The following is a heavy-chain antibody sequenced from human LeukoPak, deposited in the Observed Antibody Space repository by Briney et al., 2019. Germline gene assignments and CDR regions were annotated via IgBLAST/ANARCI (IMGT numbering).Heavy chain of an antibody. Sequence: PSQTLSLTCTVSGGSISSGGYYWSWIRQHPGKGLEWIGYIYYSGSTYYNPSLKSRVTISVDTSKNQFSLKLSSVTAADTAVYYCARTSYDWDYYYYMDVWGKGTTVTVSS. V-gene: IGHV4-31*03. CDR2: IYYSGST. D-gene: IGHD3-16*01. J-gene: IGHJ6*03. CDR1: GGSISSGGYY. CDR3: ARTSYDWDYYYYMDV.